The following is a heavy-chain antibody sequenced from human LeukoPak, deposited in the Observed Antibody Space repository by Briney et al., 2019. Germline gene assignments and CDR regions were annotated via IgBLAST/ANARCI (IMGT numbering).Heavy chain of an antibody. D-gene: IGHD4/OR15-4a*01. CDR3: AKDHYGGNPRTNYYYYMDV. CDR2: VSGIGDKP. V-gene: IGHV3-23*01. Sequence: YPGGSLRLSCAASGFTLSNYAMSWVRQAPGKGLEWVSAVSGIGDKPYYADSVKGRFTISRDNSKNTLYLQMNSLRAEDTAVYYCAKDHYGGNPRTNYYYYMDVWGKGTTVTVSS. J-gene: IGHJ6*03. CDR1: GFTLSNYA.